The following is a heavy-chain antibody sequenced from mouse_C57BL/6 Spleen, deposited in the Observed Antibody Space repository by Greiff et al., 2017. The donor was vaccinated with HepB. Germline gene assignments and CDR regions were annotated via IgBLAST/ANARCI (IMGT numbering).Heavy chain of an antibody. Sequence: EVQLQQSGPELVKPGASVKISCKASGYTFTDYYMNWVKQSHGKSLEWIGDINPNNGGTSYNQKFKGKATLTVDKSSSTAYMELRSLPSEDSAVYYCARFDGYYFDYWGQGTTLTVSS. CDR2: INPNNGGT. CDR1: GYTFTDYY. CDR3: ARFDGYYFDY. V-gene: IGHV1-26*01. D-gene: IGHD2-3*01. J-gene: IGHJ2*01.